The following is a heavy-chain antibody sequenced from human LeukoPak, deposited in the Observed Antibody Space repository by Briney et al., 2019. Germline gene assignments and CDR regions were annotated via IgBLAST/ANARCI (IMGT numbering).Heavy chain of an antibody. Sequence: GGSLRLSCAASGFTFSGYAMSWVRQAPGKVLEWVSGISGSGGSTYYADSVKGRLTISRDNSKNTLYLQMNSLRAEDPAVYYCAKGRYYGSGKWGYFEYWGQGTLVTVSS. J-gene: IGHJ4*02. D-gene: IGHD3-10*01. CDR2: ISGSGGST. CDR3: AKGRYYGSGKWGYFEY. V-gene: IGHV3-23*01. CDR1: GFTFSGYA.